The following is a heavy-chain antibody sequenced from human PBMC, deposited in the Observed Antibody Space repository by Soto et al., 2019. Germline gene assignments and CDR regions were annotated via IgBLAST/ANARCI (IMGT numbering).Heavy chain of an antibody. V-gene: IGHV3-7*01. J-gene: IGHJ3*02. Sequence: GGSLRLSCAASGFTFSSYWMSWVRQAPGKGLEWVANIKQDGSEKYYVDSVKGRFTISRDNAKNSLYLQMNSLRAEDTAVYYCARIFFGSLDAFDIWGQGTMVTVSS. CDR2: IKQDGSEK. D-gene: IGHD3-3*01. CDR3: ARIFFGSLDAFDI. CDR1: GFTFSSYW.